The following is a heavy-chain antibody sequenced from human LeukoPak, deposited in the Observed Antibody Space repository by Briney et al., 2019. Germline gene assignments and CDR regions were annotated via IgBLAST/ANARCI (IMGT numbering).Heavy chain of an antibody. Sequence: GRSLRLSCAASGFTFSSYAMHWVRQAPGKGLEWVSYISSSGSTIYYADSVKGRFTISRDNAKNSLYLQMNSLRAEDTAVYYCARGPSGWELPHDYWGQGTLVTVSS. CDR2: ISSSGSTI. V-gene: IGHV3-48*04. J-gene: IGHJ4*02. CDR3: ARGPSGWELPHDY. CDR1: GFTFSSYA. D-gene: IGHD1-26*01.